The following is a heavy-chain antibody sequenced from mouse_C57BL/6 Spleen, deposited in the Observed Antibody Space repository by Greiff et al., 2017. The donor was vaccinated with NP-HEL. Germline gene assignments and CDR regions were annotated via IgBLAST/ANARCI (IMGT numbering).Heavy chain of an antibody. V-gene: IGHV1-18*01. D-gene: IGHD1-1*01. CDR2: INPNNGGT. CDR3: ARAPTVVAWDYAMDY. Sequence: EVQLQQSGPELVKPGASVKIPCKASGYTFTDYNMDWVKQSHGKSLEWIGDINPNNGGTIYNQKFKGKATLTVDKSSSTAYMELRSLTSEDTAVYDCARAPTVVAWDYAMDYWGQRTSVTVSS. CDR1: GYTFTDYN. J-gene: IGHJ4*01.